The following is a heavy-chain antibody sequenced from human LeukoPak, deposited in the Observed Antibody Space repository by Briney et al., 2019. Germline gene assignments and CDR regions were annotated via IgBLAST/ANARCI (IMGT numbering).Heavy chain of an antibody. Sequence: ASVKVSCNASGYTFTSYDINWGRQATGQGLEWMGWMNPNSGNTGYAQKFQGRVTMTRNTSISTAYMELSSLRSEDTAVYYCARLFIAARPLWFDPWGQGTLVTVSS. CDR3: ARLFIAARPLWFDP. V-gene: IGHV1-8*01. J-gene: IGHJ5*02. CDR2: MNPNSGNT. CDR1: GYTFTSYD. D-gene: IGHD6-6*01.